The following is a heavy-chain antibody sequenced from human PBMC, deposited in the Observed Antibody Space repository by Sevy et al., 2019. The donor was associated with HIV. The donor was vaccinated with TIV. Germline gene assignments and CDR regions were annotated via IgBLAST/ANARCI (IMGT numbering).Heavy chain of an antibody. CDR3: ARAGPDYVGTHAEYFQH. Sequence: ASVKVSCKASGYTFTSYGISWVRQAPGQGLEWMGWISAYNGNTNYAQKLQGRDTMTTDTSTSTAYMELRSLRSDDTAVYYCARAGPDYVGTHAEYFQHWGQGTLVSVSS. J-gene: IGHJ1*01. CDR2: ISAYNGNT. V-gene: IGHV1-18*01. CDR1: GYTFTSYG. D-gene: IGHD3-16*01.